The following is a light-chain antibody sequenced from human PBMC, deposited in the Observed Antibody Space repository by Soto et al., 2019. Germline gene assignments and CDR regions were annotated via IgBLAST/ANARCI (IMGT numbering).Light chain of an antibody. Sequence: QSVLTQPASVSGSPGQSITISCTGSSSDVGGYNYVSWYQHHPGTAPKLIIYGVSNRPSGVSNRFSGSKSGNTASLTISRLQTEDEANYYCSSYTSISTRVFGGGTKVTVL. CDR1: SSDVGGYNY. CDR3: SSYTSISTRV. CDR2: GVS. V-gene: IGLV2-14*01. J-gene: IGLJ3*02.